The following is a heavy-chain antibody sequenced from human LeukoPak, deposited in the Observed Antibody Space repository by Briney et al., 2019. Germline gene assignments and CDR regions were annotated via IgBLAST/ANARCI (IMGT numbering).Heavy chain of an antibody. CDR1: GFIFTNYF. CDR3: AKVFRDGYNYPFDY. V-gene: IGHV3-23*01. D-gene: IGHD5-24*01. J-gene: IGHJ4*02. Sequence: GGSLRLSCAATGFIFTNYFMSWVRQAPGKGLEWVSTIGSSGGSTYYADSVKGRFTISRDNSKNTLYLQMNSLRAEDTAVYYCAKVFRDGYNYPFDYWGQGTLVTVSS. CDR2: IGSSGGST.